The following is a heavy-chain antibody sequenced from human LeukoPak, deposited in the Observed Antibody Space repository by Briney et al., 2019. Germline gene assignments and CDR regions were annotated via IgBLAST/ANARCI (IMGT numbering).Heavy chain of an antibody. CDR3: ARAGGLSNFDY. CDR2: INPSGGRT. D-gene: IGHD2-8*02. V-gene: IGHV1-46*01. J-gene: IGHJ4*02. Sequence: ASVKASCKASGYTFTNYYMLWVRLSSGQGLQWMALINPSGGRTTYAQQFQGRLTVTRDTSTSTLYMELSSLRSDDTAVYYCARAGGLSNFDYWGQGTLVAVSS. CDR1: GYTFTNYY.